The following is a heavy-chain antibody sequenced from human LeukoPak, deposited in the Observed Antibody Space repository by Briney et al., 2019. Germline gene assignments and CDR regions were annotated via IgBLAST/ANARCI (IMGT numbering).Heavy chain of an antibody. CDR3: ARAPIVVVPAASTYNWFDP. J-gene: IGHJ5*02. D-gene: IGHD2-2*01. CDR2: IYYSGST. Sequence: PSETLSLTCTVSGGSISSSSYYWGWIRQPPGKGLEWIGSIYYSGSTNYNPSPKSRVTISVDTSKNQFSPKLSSVTAADTAVYYCARAPIVVVPAASTYNWFDPWGQGTLVTVSS. CDR1: GGSISSSSYY. V-gene: IGHV4-39*07.